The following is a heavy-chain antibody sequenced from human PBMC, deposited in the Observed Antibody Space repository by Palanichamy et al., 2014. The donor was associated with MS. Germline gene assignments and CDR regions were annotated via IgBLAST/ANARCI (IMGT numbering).Heavy chain of an antibody. J-gene: IGHJ4*02. CDR2: IYWDDDM. Sequence: QITLKESGPTLVKPTQTLTLTCACSGFSVSTTQVAVGWIRQPPGKALEWLALIYWDDDMRYSPSLKTRLTISRDTSKNEVVLTMTDMDPMDTATYFCAHSGDGYSPYDYWGQGILVTVSS. CDR3: AHSGDGYSPYDY. D-gene: IGHD5-24*01. V-gene: IGHV2-5*02. CDR1: GFSVSTTQVA.